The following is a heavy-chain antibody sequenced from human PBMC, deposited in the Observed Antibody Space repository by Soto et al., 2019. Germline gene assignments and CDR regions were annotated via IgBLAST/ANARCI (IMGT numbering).Heavy chain of an antibody. V-gene: IGHV3-23*01. CDR3: AKRAGRVYHYFDY. Sequence: GGSLRLSCGVSGFTLSNYAMSWVRQAPGKGLEWVSTITDSGMNTFYADSVRGRFTISRDSSNNTLFLQMNSPRPEDTALYYCAKRAGRVYHYFDYWGQGTLVTVSS. D-gene: IGHD6-19*01. J-gene: IGHJ4*02. CDR1: GFTLSNYA. CDR2: ITDSGMNT.